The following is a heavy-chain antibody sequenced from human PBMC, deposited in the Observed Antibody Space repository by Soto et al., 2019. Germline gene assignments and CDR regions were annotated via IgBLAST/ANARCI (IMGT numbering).Heavy chain of an antibody. D-gene: IGHD3-9*01. Sequence: ASVKVSCKASGSTFTGYYMHWVRQAPGQGLEWMGWINPNSGGTNYAQKFQGRVTMTRDTSISTAYMELSRLRSDDTAVYNCAREPPRSTGYYSKDYYYYGMDVWGQGTTVTVSS. J-gene: IGHJ6*02. CDR1: GSTFTGYY. V-gene: IGHV1-2*02. CDR2: INPNSGGT. CDR3: AREPPRSTGYYSKDYYYYGMDV.